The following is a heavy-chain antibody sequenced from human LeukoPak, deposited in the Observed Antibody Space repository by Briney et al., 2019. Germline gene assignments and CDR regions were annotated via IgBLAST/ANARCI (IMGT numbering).Heavy chain of an antibody. D-gene: IGHD1-14*01. Sequence: SVKVSCKASGGTFSSYAISWVRQAPGQGLEWMGRIIPILGIANYAQKFQGRVTITADKSTSTAYMELSSLRSEDTAVYYCARDPDLSAYFDYWGQGTLVTVSS. J-gene: IGHJ4*02. CDR2: IIPILGIA. V-gene: IGHV1-69*04. CDR1: GGTFSSYA. CDR3: ARDPDLSAYFDY.